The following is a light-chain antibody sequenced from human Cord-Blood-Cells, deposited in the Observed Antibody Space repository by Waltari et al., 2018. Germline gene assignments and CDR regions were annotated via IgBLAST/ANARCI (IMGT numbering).Light chain of an antibody. CDR3: QSYDSSLSVV. CDR1: SSTIGAGYD. J-gene: IGLJ2*01. V-gene: IGLV1-40*01. Sequence: QSVLTQPPSVSGAPGQRVTISCTGSSSTIGAGYDVPWYQQLPGTAPILLIYGNSNRPSGVPDRFSGSKSGTSASLAITGLQAEDEADYYCQSYDSSLSVVFGGGTKLTVL. CDR2: GNS.